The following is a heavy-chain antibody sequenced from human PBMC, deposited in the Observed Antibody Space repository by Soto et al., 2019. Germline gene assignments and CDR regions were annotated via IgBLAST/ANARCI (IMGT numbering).Heavy chain of an antibody. D-gene: IGHD3-3*01. V-gene: IGHV1-18*01. Sequence: ASVKVSCKASGYTFTSYGISWVRQAPGQGLEWMGWISAYNGNTNYAQKLQGRVTMTTDTSTSTAYMELRSLRSDDTAVYYCAREGEPYDFWSGSYDAFDIWGQGTMVTVSS. J-gene: IGHJ3*02. CDR3: AREGEPYDFWSGSYDAFDI. CDR2: ISAYNGNT. CDR1: GYTFTSYG.